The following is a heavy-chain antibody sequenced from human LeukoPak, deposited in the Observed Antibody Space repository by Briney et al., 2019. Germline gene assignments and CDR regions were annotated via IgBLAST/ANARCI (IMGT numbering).Heavy chain of an antibody. CDR2: ISGSGSST. CDR1: GFTFSSYA. V-gene: IGHV3-23*01. CDR3: AEGYSSGWGRAFDI. J-gene: IGHJ3*02. Sequence: GGSLRLSCAASGFTFSSYAMSSVRQAPGKGLEWVSDISGSGSSTYYADSVKGRFTISRDNSKNTLYLQMNSLRAEDTAVYYCAEGYSSGWGRAFDIWGQGTMVTVSS. D-gene: IGHD6-19*01.